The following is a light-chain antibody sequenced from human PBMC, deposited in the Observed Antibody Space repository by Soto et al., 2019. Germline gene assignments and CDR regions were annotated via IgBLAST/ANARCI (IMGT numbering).Light chain of an antibody. CDR2: GAS. J-gene: IGKJ1*01. Sequence: EIVMTQSPATLSVSPGERATLSCRASHSITSNLAWYQQKPGQAPRLLIYGASPRATGIPARFSGSGSGTEFTLTISSLQSEDFAVYYCQQYNIWPRTFGQGTKVDIK. V-gene: IGKV3-15*01. CDR1: HSITSN. CDR3: QQYNIWPRT.